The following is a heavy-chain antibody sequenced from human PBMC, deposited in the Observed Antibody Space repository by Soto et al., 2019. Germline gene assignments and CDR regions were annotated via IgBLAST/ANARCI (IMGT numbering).Heavy chain of an antibody. J-gene: IGHJ4*02. CDR1: GFTFSTHA. CDR2: VSFDGSNK. D-gene: IGHD6-13*01. Sequence: QVQLVESGGGVVQPGRSLRLSCAASGFTFSTHAMHWVRQAPGKGLECVAIVSFDGSNKYYADSVKGRFTISRDNSKNTLYLQMSGLTDADTAFYYCARDQTGITTAGGGRIDHWGQGTLVTVSS. V-gene: IGHV3-30-3*01. CDR3: ARDQTGITTAGGGRIDH.